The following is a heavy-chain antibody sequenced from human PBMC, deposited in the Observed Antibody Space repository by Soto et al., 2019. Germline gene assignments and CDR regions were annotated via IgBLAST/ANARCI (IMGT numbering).Heavy chain of an antibody. D-gene: IGHD2-21*02. V-gene: IGHV3-23*01. CDR2: ISGSGGST. CDR1: GFTFSSYA. J-gene: IGHJ4*02. CDR3: AKGGTVVTPDFDY. Sequence: EVQVLESGGGLVQPGGSLRLSCAASGFTFSSYAMSWVRQAPGKGLEWVSAISGSGGSTYYADSVKGWFTISRDNSKNTLYLQVNSLRAEDTAVYYCAKGGTVVTPDFDYWGQGTLVTVSS.